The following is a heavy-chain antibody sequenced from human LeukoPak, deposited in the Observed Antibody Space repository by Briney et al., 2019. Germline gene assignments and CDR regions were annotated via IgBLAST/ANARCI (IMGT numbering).Heavy chain of an antibody. CDR3: ARFYCSGGSCYYFDY. D-gene: IGHD2-15*01. CDR1: GGSVSSGGYY. V-gene: IGHV4-30-2*01. Sequence: SQTLSLTCTVSGGSVSSGGYYWSWIRQPPGKGLEWIGYIYHSGSTYYNPSLKSRVTISVDRSKNQFSLKLSSVTAADTAVYYCARFYCSGGSCYYFDYWGQGTLVTVSS. CDR2: IYHSGST. J-gene: IGHJ4*02.